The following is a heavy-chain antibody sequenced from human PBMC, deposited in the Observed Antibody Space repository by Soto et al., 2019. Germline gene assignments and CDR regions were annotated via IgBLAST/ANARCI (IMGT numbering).Heavy chain of an antibody. CDR1: GGTFSSYA. D-gene: IGHD6-13*01. J-gene: IGHJ6*02. CDR3: ARAWYSSSWDYGMDV. Sequence: QVQLVQSGAEVKKPGSSVKFSCEASGGTFSSYAINWVRQAPGQGLEWMGGSLPIFGTANYAQKFQGRVTITADKSTSTAYMELSSLRSEGTAVYYCARAWYSSSWDYGMDVWGQGTTVTVSS. CDR2: SLPIFGTA. V-gene: IGHV1-69*06.